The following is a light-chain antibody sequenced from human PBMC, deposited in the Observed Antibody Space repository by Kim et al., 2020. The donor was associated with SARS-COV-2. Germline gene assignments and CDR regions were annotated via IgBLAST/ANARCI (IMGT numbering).Light chain of an antibody. CDR3: T. CDR2: AAS. Sequence: DIQMTQSPSSLSASVGDRVTITCRASQSISSYLNWYQQKPGKAPKLLIYAASSLQSGVPSRFSGSGSGTDFTLTISSLQPEDFATYYYTFGQGTKLEI. V-gene: IGKV1-39*01. CDR1: QSISSY. J-gene: IGKJ2*01.